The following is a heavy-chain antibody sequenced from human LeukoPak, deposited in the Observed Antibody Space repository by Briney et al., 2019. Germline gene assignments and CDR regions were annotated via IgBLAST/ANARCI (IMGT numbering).Heavy chain of an antibody. CDR2: IIPILGIA. J-gene: IGHJ5*02. CDR1: GGTFSSYA. D-gene: IGHD6-6*01. CDR3: ARGSSWFDP. Sequence: VASVKVSCKASGGTFSSYAISWVRQAPGQGLEWMGMIIPILGIANYAQKFQGRVTITADKSTSTAYMELSSLRSEDTAVYYCARGSSWFDPWGQGTLVTVSS. V-gene: IGHV1-69*04.